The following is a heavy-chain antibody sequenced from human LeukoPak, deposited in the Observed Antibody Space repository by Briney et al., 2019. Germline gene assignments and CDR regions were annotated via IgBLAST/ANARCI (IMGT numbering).Heavy chain of an antibody. Sequence: ASVKVSCKASGYSFTTYGLSWMRQAPGQGLEWMGLIAYNGNTYYAENLQGRVTMTTDSSTNPAYMELRNLRSDDAAVYYCARYSSSWYLYDYWGQGTLVTVSS. J-gene: IGHJ4*02. V-gene: IGHV1-18*01. D-gene: IGHD6-13*01. CDR1: GYSFTTYG. CDR2: IAYNGNT. CDR3: ARYSSSWYLYDY.